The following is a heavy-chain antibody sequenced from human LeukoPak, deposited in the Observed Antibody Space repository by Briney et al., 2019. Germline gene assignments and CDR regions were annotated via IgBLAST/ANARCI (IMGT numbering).Heavy chain of an antibody. CDR2: ISYDGSNK. J-gene: IGHJ4*02. Sequence: GGSLRLSCAASGFTFSSYAMHWVRQAPGKGLEWVAVISYDGSNKYYADSVKGRFTISRDNSKNTLYLQMNSLRAEDTAVYYCADGGWGYCSSTSCYGWGQGTLVTVSS. CDR3: ADGGWGYCSSTSCYG. D-gene: IGHD2-2*01. V-gene: IGHV3-30-3*01. CDR1: GFTFSSYA.